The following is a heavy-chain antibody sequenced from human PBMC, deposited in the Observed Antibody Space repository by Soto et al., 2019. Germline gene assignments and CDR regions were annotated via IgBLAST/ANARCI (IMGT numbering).Heavy chain of an antibody. V-gene: IGHV3-74*01. Sequence: DEQLVESGGGLVEPGGSLRLSCAAFGFTFTNYWMHWVRQAPGKGLVWVSRINGDGTTTDYADSVKGRFTISRDNARNTVFLQMNSLRVEDTAVYYCVRLLDRDYWGQGTLVTVSS. CDR1: GFTFTNYW. D-gene: IGHD3-10*01. CDR2: INGDGTTT. J-gene: IGHJ4*02. CDR3: VRLLDRDY.